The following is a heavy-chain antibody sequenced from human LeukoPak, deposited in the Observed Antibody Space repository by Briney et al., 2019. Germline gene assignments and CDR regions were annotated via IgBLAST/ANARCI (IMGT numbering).Heavy chain of an antibody. V-gene: IGHV3-30-3*02. J-gene: IGHJ2*01. CDR3: AKWQRITYDRGYFDL. Sequence: GGSLRLSCAASGFTFSSYAMHWVRQAPGKGLEWVAVISYDGSNKYYADSVKGRFTISRDNSKNTLYLQMNSLRAEDTAVYYCAKWQRITYDRGYFDLWGRGTLVTVSS. CDR1: GFTFSSYA. CDR2: ISYDGSNK. D-gene: IGHD3-10*01.